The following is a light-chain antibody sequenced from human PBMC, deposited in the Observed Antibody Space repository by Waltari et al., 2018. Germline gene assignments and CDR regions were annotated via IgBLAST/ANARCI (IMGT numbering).Light chain of an antibody. CDR3: QHYLRLPVT. Sequence: APLSCRAGRGIIRALTWYQQTPSQAPRLRLDGASTRAPGIPDRFRGSGSGTDVSLTISRLGPDDFAVYYCQHYLRLPVTFGQGATVEI. V-gene: IGKV3-20*01. J-gene: IGKJ1*01. CDR1: RGIIRA. CDR2: GAS.